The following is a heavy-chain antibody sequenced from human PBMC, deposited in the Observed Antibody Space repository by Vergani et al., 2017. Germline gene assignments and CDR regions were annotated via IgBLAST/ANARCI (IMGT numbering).Heavy chain of an antibody. V-gene: IGHV3-21*01. Sequence: EVQLVESGGGLVKPGGSLRLSCAASGFTFSSYSMNWVRQAPGKGLEWVSSISGSSSYIYYADSVKGRFTISRDNAKNSLYLQMNSLRAEDTAVYYCARDGVVVPAAMDYWGQGTLVTVSS. J-gene: IGHJ4*02. CDR2: ISGSSSYI. CDR1: GFTFSSYS. CDR3: ARDGVVVPAAMDY. D-gene: IGHD2-2*01.